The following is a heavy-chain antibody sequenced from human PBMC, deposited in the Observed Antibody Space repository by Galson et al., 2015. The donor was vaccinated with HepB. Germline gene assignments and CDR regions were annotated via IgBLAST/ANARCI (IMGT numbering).Heavy chain of an antibody. V-gene: IGHV3-21*01. CDR2: ISSSSSYI. CDR3: ARDGGTILGYYYGMDV. J-gene: IGHJ6*02. D-gene: IGHD2-8*01. Sequence: SLRLSCAASGFTFSSYSMNWVRQAPGKGLEWVSSISSSSSYIYYADSVKGRFTISRDNAKNSLYLQMNSLRAEDTAVYYCARDGGTILGYYYGMDVWGQGTTVTVSS. CDR1: GFTFSSYS.